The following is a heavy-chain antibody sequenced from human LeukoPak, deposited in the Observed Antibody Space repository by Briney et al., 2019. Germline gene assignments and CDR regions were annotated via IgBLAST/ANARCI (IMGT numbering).Heavy chain of an antibody. V-gene: IGHV3-49*04. CDR3: TRGGYGSGNYYAIHY. Sequence: GGSLRLSCIAPGLMCRDYAMSWVREAPGKGLEWVGIMRSKTYGGTTEYAASVKGRFTISRDDSYNIAYLQMNSLKSDDTAVYYCTRGGYGSGNYYAIHYWGQGTLVTVSS. J-gene: IGHJ4*02. D-gene: IGHD3-10*01. CDR1: GLMCRDYA. CDR2: MRSKTYGGTT.